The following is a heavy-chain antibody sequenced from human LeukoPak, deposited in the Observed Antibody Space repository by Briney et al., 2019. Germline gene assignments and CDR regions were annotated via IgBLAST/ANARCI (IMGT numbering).Heavy chain of an antibody. CDR1: GYTFTSYG. D-gene: IGHD1-1*01. J-gene: IGHJ6*02. CDR3: ARDLSDWNDYYYGMDV. Sequence: GESLQISCKASGYTFTSYGISWVRQAPGQGLEWMGWISAYNGNTNYAQKLQGRVTMTTDTSTSTAYMELRSLRSDDTAAYYCARDLSDWNDYYYGMDVWGQGTTVTVSS. CDR2: ISAYNGNT. V-gene: IGHV1-18*01.